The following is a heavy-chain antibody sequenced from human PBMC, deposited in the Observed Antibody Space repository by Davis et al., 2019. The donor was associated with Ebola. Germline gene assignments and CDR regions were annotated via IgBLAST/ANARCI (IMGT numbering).Heavy chain of an antibody. V-gene: IGHV1-3*01. J-gene: IGHJ6*02. D-gene: IGHD4-17*01. CDR3: ARVRGGITVTTMGMDV. CDR1: GYTFTSYA. Sequence: ASVKVSCKASGYTFTSYAMHWVRQAPGQRLEWMGWINAGNGNTKYSQKFQGRVTITRDTSASKAYMELSSLRSEDTAVYYCARVRGGITVTTMGMDVWGQGTTVTVSS. CDR2: INAGNGNT.